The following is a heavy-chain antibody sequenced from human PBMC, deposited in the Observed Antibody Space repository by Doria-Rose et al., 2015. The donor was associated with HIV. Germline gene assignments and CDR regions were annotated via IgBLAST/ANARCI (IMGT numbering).Heavy chain of an antibody. CDR2: ISSSGTT. Sequence: QVQLQESGPGLVRPSQTLSLTCTVSGDSISSGDSFWSWIRQPPGKGPEWIGYISSSGTTYYYPSLRGRLTISLDASKNQFSLNLNSVTAADTAVYYCARARNYGFPHFFDFWGQGTPVTVSS. CDR1: GDSISSGDSF. V-gene: IGHV4-30-4*01. D-gene: IGHD3-10*01. CDR3: ARARNYGFPHFFDF. J-gene: IGHJ4*02.